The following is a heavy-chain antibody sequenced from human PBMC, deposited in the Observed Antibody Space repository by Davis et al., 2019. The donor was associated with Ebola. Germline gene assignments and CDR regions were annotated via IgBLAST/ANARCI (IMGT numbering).Heavy chain of an antibody. Sequence: GESLKISCKANGYNFITSWIGWVRQMPGKGLEWMGIIYPGDSDTRYSPSFQGQVTMSVDKSSDTAFLQWSSLKASDTAIYYCAKSWGFCSSTKCYTYLEYWGQGTLVTVSS. CDR3: AKSWGFCSSTKCYTYLEY. D-gene: IGHD2-2*01. CDR2: IYPGDSDT. J-gene: IGHJ4*02. CDR1: GYNFITSW. V-gene: IGHV5-51*01.